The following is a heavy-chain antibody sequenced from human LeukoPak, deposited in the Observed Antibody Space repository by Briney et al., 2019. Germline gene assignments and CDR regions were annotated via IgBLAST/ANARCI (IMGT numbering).Heavy chain of an antibody. D-gene: IGHD3-22*01. CDR1: GFTFSSYA. Sequence: AGGSLRLSCAASGFTFSSYAMSWVRQAPGKGLEWVSAISGSGGSTYYADSVKGRFTISRDNAKNSLYLQMKSLRAEDTAVYYCARDYDSSGHYYISFDYWGQGTLVTVSS. CDR2: ISGSGGST. V-gene: IGHV3-23*01. J-gene: IGHJ4*02. CDR3: ARDYDSSGHYYISFDY.